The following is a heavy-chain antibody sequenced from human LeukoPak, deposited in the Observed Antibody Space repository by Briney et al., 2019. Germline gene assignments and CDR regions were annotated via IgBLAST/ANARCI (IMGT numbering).Heavy chain of an antibody. J-gene: IGHJ4*02. CDR1: GGTFSSYA. Sequence: ASVKVSCKASGGTFSSYAISWVRQAPGQGLEWMGRIIPILGIANYAQKFQGRVTITADKSTSTAYMELSSLRSEDTAVYYCARVLENYYDSTGFDYWGQGTLVTVSS. CDR2: IIPILGIA. D-gene: IGHD3-22*01. V-gene: IGHV1-69*04. CDR3: ARVLENYYDSTGFDY.